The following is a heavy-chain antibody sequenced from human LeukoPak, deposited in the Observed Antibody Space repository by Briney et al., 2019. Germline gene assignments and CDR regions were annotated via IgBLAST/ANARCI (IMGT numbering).Heavy chain of an antibody. CDR2: ISYDGSNK. CDR3: ARDPSGYTYYFDY. V-gene: IGHV3-30-3*01. D-gene: IGHD3-22*01. Sequence: GGSLRLSCAASGFTFSSYAMHWVRQAPGKGLERVAVISYDGSNKYYADSVKGRFTISRDNSKNTLYLQMNSLRAEDTAVYYCARDPSGYTYYFDYWGQGTLVTVSS. J-gene: IGHJ4*02. CDR1: GFTFSSYA.